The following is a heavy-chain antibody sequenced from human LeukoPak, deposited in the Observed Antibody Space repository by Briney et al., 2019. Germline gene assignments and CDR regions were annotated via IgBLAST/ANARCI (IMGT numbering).Heavy chain of an antibody. V-gene: IGHV3-30*02. CDR2: IPSDGSDN. D-gene: IGHD4-17*01. CDR3: AKGLGDYDDFRLGY. J-gene: IGHJ4*02. Sequence: GGSLRLSCAASVFTFSTYGFHWVRQAPGKGLEWVAFIPSDGSDNYYANSVKGRFTISRDNSKNTLYLQMNSLRSEDAAVYYCAKGLGDYDDFRLGYWGQGTLVTVSS. CDR1: VFTFSTYG.